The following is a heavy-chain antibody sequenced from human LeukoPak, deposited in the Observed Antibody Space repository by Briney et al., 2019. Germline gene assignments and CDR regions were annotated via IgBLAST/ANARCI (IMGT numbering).Heavy chain of an antibody. J-gene: IGHJ4*02. V-gene: IGHV1-69*13. CDR3: ASRNTRSSTSCYFY. Sequence: ASVKVSCKASGGTFSSYAISWVRQAPGQGLEWMGGIITIFGTAHYAQKFQGRGTITADEYTSTAYMELSSLRSEDTAVYYCASRNTRSSTSCYFYWGQGTLVTVSS. CDR1: GGTFSSYA. CDR2: IITIFGTA. D-gene: IGHD2-2*01.